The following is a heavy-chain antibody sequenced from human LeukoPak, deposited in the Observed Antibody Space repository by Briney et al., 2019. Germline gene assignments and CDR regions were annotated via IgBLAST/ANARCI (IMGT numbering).Heavy chain of an antibody. J-gene: IGHJ5*02. D-gene: IGHD3-10*01. V-gene: IGHV1-69*13. CDR1: GYTFTSYF. CDR3: ARDGVSDYGFYNWFDP. Sequence: VASVKVSCKASGYTFTSYFMHRVRQAPGQGLEWMGGIIPIFGTANYAQKFQGRVTITADESTSTAYMELSSLRSEDTAVYYCARDGVSDYGFYNWFDPWGQGTLVTVSS. CDR2: IIPIFGTA.